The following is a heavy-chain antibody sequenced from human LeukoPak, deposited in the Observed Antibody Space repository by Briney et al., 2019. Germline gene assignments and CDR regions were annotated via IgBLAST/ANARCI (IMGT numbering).Heavy chain of an antibody. CDR2: INPNSGGT. CDR3: ARVRYSGYANYYYGMDV. V-gene: IGHV1-2*02. D-gene: IGHD5-12*01. J-gene: IGHJ6*02. Sequence: ASVKVSCKASGYTFTGYYMHWVRQAPGQGLEWMGWINPNSGGTNYAQKFQGRVTMTRDTSICTAYMELSRLRSDDTAVYYCARVRYSGYANYYYGMDVWGQGTTVTVSS. CDR1: GYTFTGYY.